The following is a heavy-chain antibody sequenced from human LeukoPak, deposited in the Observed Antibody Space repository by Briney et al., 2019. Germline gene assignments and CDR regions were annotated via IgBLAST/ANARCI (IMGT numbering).Heavy chain of an antibody. J-gene: IGHJ4*02. V-gene: IGHV3-30*02. CDR1: GFTFSSYG. CDR2: IRYDGSNK. CDR3: AKDLGGSYFLIDY. D-gene: IGHD1-26*01. Sequence: PGGSLILSCPACGFTFSSYGMHWVRQAAGKGLELVAFIRYDGSNKYYADSVKGRFTISRDNSKNTLYLQMNSLRAEDTAVYYCAKDLGGSYFLIDYWGQGTLVTVSS.